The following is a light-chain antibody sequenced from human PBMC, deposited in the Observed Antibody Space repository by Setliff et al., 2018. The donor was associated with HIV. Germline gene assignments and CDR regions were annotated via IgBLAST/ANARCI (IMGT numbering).Light chain of an antibody. CDR3: CSYTSSTTLV. Sequence: ASVSGSPGQSITISCPGTSSDVGGYDYVSWYQQHPGKVPKLMLYEVGNRPSGVSNRFSGSKSGNTASLTISGLQAEDEADYYCCSYTSSTTLVFGTGTKVTVL. CDR2: EVG. J-gene: IGLJ1*01. V-gene: IGLV2-14*01. CDR1: SSDVGGYDY.